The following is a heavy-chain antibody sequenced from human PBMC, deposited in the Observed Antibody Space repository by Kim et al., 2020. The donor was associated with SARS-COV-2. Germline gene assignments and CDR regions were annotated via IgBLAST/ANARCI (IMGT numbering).Heavy chain of an antibody. V-gene: IGHV1-18*01. D-gene: IGHD2-15*01. Sequence: ASVKVSCKASGYTFTGYGISWVRQAPGQGLEWMGWINPYNGDTYYAQKIQGRVTMPTDTSTGTAYMELRSLRFDDTAIYYWARRLTAVTPYYGMDVWGQGPTVTVPS. CDR3: ARRLTAVTPYYGMDV. J-gene: IGHJ6*02. CDR2: INPYNGDT. CDR1: GYTFTGYG.